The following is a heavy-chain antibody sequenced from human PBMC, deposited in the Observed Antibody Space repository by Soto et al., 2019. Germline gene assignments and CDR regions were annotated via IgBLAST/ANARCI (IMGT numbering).Heavy chain of an antibody. V-gene: IGHV1-2*02. D-gene: IGHD6-13*01. J-gene: IGHJ5*02. CDR3: ARVSAANIIAAAGSLFDP. CDR1: GYTFTGYY. CDR2: INPNSGGT. Sequence: ASVKVSCKASGYTFTGYYMHWVRQAPGQGLEWMGWINPNSGGTNYAQKFQGRVTMTRDTSISTAYMELSRLRSDDTAVYYCARVSAANIIAAAGSLFDPWGQGTLVTVSS.